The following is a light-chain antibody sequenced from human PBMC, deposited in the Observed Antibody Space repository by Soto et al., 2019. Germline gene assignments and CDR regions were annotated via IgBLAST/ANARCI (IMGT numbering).Light chain of an antibody. J-gene: IGKJ3*01. CDR2: GAS. V-gene: IGKV1-9*01. Sequence: LTQSPATLSLSPGERATLSCRASQSVSSYLAWYQQKPGKAPNLLIYGASTLQKGVPSRFSGNGSGTVFTLTISSLQPEDLATYYCQQSNNYFTFGPGTKVDIK. CDR3: QQSNNYFT. CDR1: QSVSSY.